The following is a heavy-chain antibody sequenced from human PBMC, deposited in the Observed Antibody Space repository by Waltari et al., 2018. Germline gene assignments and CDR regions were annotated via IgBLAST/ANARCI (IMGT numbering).Heavy chain of an antibody. D-gene: IGHD6-13*01. CDR2: IIPIFGTA. V-gene: IGHV1-69*01. CDR3: AREPRYSSSWYALSAFDI. CDR1: GGTFSSYA. J-gene: IGHJ3*02. Sequence: QVQLVQSGAEVKKPGSSVKVSCKASGGTFSSYAISWVRQAPGQGLEWMGGIIPIFGTANYAQKFQGRVTITADESTSTAYMELSSLRSEDTAVYYCAREPRYSSSWYALSAFDIWGQGTMVTVSS.